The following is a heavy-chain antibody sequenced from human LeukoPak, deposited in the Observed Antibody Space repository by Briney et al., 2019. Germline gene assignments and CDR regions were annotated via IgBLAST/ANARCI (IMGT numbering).Heavy chain of an antibody. CDR1: GFTFSSYE. V-gene: IGHV3-23*01. CDR2: ITGSGGST. J-gene: IGHJ4*02. CDR3: ARDERLLSFLK. Sequence: GGSLRLSCAASGFTFSSYEMNWVRQAPGKGLEWVSGITGSGGSTYYADSVKGRFTISRDNSKNTLYLQMNSLRAEDTAIYYCARDERLLSFLKWGQGTLVTVSS. D-gene: IGHD3-3*01.